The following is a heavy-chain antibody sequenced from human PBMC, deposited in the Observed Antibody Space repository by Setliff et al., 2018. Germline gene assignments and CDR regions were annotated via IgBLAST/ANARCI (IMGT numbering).Heavy chain of an antibody. J-gene: IGHJ4*02. CDR2: LTSRGNYI. V-gene: IGHV3-21*01. CDR1: GFLFSTYT. Sequence: GESLKISCSASGFLFSTYTMNWVRQAPGKGLEWVSSLTSRGNYIYYSDSVKGRFTISRDNAKKSVDLQMNSLTADDTAVYYCARARPGLAVTGPPYYFDYWGQGTQVTVSS. D-gene: IGHD6-19*01. CDR3: ARARPGLAVTGPPYYFDY.